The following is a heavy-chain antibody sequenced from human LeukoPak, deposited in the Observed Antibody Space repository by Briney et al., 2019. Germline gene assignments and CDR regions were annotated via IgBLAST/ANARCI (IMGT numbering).Heavy chain of an antibody. CDR1: GYTFTSYH. V-gene: IGHV1-46*01. D-gene: IGHD3-3*01. J-gene: IGHJ5*02. CDR2: INPSGGTT. CDR3: AREAITIFALVRTQTTKGPHRFDP. Sequence: APVKVSCKTSGYTFTSYHIHWVRQAPGQGLEWMGIINPSGGTTNYAQKFQGRVTMTRDMSTSTVYMELSSLRSEDTAVYYCAREAITIFALVRTQTTKGPHRFDPWGQGTLVTVSS.